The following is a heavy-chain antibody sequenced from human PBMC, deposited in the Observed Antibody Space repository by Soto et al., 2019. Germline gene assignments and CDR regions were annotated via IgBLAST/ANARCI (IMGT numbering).Heavy chain of an antibody. J-gene: IGHJ4*02. Sequence: GGSLRLSCAASGFTFSNAWMNWVRQAPGKGLEWVGRIKSKTDGGTTDYAAPVKGRFTISRDDSKNTLYLQMNSLKTEDTAVYYCTTDSHISGYSSSWYEWEDFDYWGQGTLVTVSS. D-gene: IGHD6-13*01. CDR3: TTDSHISGYSSSWYEWEDFDY. V-gene: IGHV3-15*07. CDR2: IKSKTDGGTT. CDR1: GFTFSNAW.